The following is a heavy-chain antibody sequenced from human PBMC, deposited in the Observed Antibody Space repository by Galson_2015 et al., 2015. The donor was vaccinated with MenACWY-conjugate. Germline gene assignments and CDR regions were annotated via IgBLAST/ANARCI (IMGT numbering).Heavy chain of an antibody. CDR1: GFIFSNYW. CDR2: IKQDGREE. J-gene: IGHJ6*02. V-gene: IGHV3-7*03. Sequence: SLRLSCAASGFIFSNYWMSWVRQAPGKGLEWVANIKQDGREEAYVDSLKGRFTISRDNAKNSLYLQINSLRAEDTAVYYCARARRGMDVWGLGTTVTVSS. CDR3: ARARRGMDV.